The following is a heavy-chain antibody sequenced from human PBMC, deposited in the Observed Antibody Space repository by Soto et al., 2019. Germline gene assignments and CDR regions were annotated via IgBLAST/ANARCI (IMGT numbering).Heavy chain of an antibody. V-gene: IGHV4-31*03. Sequence: QVQLEESGPGLVKPSQTLSLTCSVSGDSMSSNSYYWTWILQHPGKGLEWIGYIYHSGGTFYNPSLEGRLTISVDPSKIQFSLDLRSVTAADTAVYYGARVNNYEQGGLAPWGPGTLVVVSS. CDR3: ARVNNYEQGGLAP. D-gene: IGHD3-3*01. J-gene: IGHJ5*02. CDR1: GDSMSSNSYY. CDR2: IYHSGGT.